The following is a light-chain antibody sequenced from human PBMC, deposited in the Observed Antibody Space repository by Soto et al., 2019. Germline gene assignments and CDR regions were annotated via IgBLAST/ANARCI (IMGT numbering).Light chain of an antibody. CDR1: ESVSSN. V-gene: IGKV3-15*01. CDR3: QQYNSWPPIT. CDR2: GAS. Sequence: EVVMTHSPATLSVSPGERATLSCRASESVSSNLAWYQQRPGQAPRLVIFGASTRATGIPARFSGGGSGTEFTLTIRSLQSEDFAVYYCQQYNSWPPITFGQGTQRAIK. J-gene: IGKJ5*01.